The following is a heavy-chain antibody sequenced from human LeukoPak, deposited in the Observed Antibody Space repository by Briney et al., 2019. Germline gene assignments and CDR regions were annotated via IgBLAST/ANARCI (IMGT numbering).Heavy chain of an antibody. CDR2: IWYDGSNK. CDR3: AREGQQQLKSLSFDY. J-gene: IGHJ4*02. V-gene: IGHV3-33*01. D-gene: IGHD6-13*01. Sequence: GGSLRLSCAASGFTFSSYGMHWVRQAPGKGLEWVAVIWYDGSNKYYADSVKGRFTISRDNSKNTLYLQMNSLRAEDTAVYYCAREGQQQLKSLSFDYWGQGTLVTVSS. CDR1: GFTFSSYG.